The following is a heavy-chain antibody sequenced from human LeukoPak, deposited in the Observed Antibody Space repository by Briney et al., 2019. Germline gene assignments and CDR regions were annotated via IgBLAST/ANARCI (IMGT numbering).Heavy chain of an antibody. CDR3: AAVEMATIGPFDY. D-gene: IGHD5-24*01. V-gene: IGHV3-30*03. CDR1: GFTFSSYG. Sequence: GGSLRLSCAASGFTFSSYGMHWVRQAPGKGLEWVAVISYDGSNKYYADSAKGRFTISRDNSKNTLYLQMNSLRAEDTAVYYCAAVEMATIGPFDYWGQGTLVTVSS. J-gene: IGHJ4*02. CDR2: ISYDGSNK.